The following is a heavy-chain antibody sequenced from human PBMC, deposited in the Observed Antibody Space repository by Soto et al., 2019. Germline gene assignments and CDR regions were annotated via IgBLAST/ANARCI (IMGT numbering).Heavy chain of an antibody. CDR2: INPSGGTT. J-gene: IGHJ6*02. V-gene: IGHV1-46*01. Sequence: QVQLVQSGAEVKKPGASVKVSCKASGYTFTSYYIHWVRQAPGQGLEWMGIINPSGGTTTYAQKFQGRVTMTRDTSTSTVYMELSSLRSEDTAVYYCARDSRALLWFGELYPYGMDVWGQGTTVTVSS. CDR1: GYTFTSYY. CDR3: ARDSRALLWFGELYPYGMDV. D-gene: IGHD3-10*01.